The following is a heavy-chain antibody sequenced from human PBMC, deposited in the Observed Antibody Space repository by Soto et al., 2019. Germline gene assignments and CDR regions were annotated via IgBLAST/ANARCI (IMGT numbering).Heavy chain of an antibody. Sequence: SETLSLTCGVYGGSFSGYYWSWIRQPPGKGLEWIGEINHSGSTNYNNPSLKSRVTISVGTSKNQFSLKLSSVTAADTAVYYCARVWGGAFDIWGQGTMVTVSS. CDR2: INHSGST. J-gene: IGHJ3*02. CDR1: GGSFSGYY. CDR3: ARVWGGAFDI. D-gene: IGHD3-10*01. V-gene: IGHV4-34*01.